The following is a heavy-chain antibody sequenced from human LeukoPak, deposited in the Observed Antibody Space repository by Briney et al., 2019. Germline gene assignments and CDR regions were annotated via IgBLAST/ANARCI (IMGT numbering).Heavy chain of an antibody. Sequence: PGGSLRLPCAASGFTFSSYAMSWVRQAPGKGLEWVSAISGSGGSTYYADSVKGRFTISRDNSKNTLYLQMNSLRAEDTAVYYCAKDRKGYSSSSTYFDYWGQGTLVTVSS. J-gene: IGHJ4*02. CDR1: GFTFSSYA. V-gene: IGHV3-23*01. CDR3: AKDRKGYSSSSTYFDY. D-gene: IGHD6-6*01. CDR2: ISGSGGST.